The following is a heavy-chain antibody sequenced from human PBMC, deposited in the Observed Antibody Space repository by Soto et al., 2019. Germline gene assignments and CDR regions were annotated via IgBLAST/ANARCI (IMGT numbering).Heavy chain of an antibody. J-gene: IGHJ4*02. CDR2: ISYDGSNK. D-gene: IGHD2-2*02. V-gene: IGHV3-30-3*01. CDR3: ARDRLDVVVPAAILAY. CDR1: GFTFSSYA. Sequence: GGSLRLSCAASGFTFSSYAMHWVRQAPGKGLEWVAVISYDGSNKYYADSVKGRFTISRDNSKNTLYLQMNSLRVEDAAPYYCARDRLDVVVPAAILAYWGQGTLVTVSS.